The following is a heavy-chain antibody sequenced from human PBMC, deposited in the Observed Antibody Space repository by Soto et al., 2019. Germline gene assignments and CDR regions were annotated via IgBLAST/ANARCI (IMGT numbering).Heavy chain of an antibody. CDR3: ARGPDILTAYSGPFEY. CDR1: GFTFSDHY. D-gene: IGHD3-9*01. Sequence: EVQLVESGGGLVQPGGSLRLSCAASGFTFSDHYMDWVRQAPGKRLEWVGRIRNKANSYTTVYAASVRGRFTISRDDSKNSLYLQMDSLKTEDTAVYYCARGPDILTAYSGPFEYWGQGTLVTVSS. CDR2: IRNKANSYTT. V-gene: IGHV3-72*01. J-gene: IGHJ4*02.